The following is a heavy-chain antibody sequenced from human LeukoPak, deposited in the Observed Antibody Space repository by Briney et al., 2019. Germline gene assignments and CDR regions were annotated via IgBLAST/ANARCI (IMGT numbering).Heavy chain of an antibody. CDR1: GGSISSGSYY. CDR3: ARWKLGQRPHVYFDY. J-gene: IGHJ4*02. V-gene: IGHV4-61*02. Sequence: PSETLSLTCSVSGGSISSGSYYWSWIRQPAGKRLEWLGRIYTSGSTNYNPSLKSRVTISVDTSKNQFSLKLSSVTAADTAVYYCARWKLGQRPHVYFDYWGQGTLVTVSS. CDR2: IYTSGST. D-gene: IGHD6-25*01.